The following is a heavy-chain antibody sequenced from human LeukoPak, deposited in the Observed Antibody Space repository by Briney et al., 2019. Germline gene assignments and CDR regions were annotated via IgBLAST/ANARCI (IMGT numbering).Heavy chain of an antibody. CDR2: IYYSGST. CDR1: GGSISSSSYY. CDR3: ARDGYAHGPSSSSVEVDY. V-gene: IGHV4-39*07. J-gene: IGHJ4*02. D-gene: IGHD6-6*01. Sequence: PSETLSLTCTVSGGSISSSSYYWGWIRQPPGKGLEWIGSIYYSGSTYYNPSLKSRVTISVDTSKNQFSLKLSSVTAADTSVYYCARDGYAHGPSSSSVEVDYWGQGTLVTVSS.